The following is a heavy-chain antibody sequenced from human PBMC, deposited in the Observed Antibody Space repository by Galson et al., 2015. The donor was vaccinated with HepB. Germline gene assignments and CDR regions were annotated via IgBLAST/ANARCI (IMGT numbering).Heavy chain of an antibody. J-gene: IGHJ4*02. CDR3: ARDVAGSGSR. CDR1: GFTFSGYW. Sequence: SLRLSCAASGFTFSGYWMHWVRQAPGKGLVWVSRINEDGRTTNYADSVKGRFTISRDNAKNTLYLQMNSLTVEDTALYYCARDVAGSGSRWGQGTLVTVSS. V-gene: IGHV3-74*01. CDR2: INEDGRTT. D-gene: IGHD3-10*01.